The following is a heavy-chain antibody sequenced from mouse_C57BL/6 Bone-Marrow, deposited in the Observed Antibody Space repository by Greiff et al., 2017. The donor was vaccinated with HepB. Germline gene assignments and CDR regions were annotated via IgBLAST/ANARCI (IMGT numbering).Heavy chain of an antibody. CDR3: ARGPGSSLYWYFDV. J-gene: IGHJ1*03. V-gene: IGHV5-6*01. D-gene: IGHD1-1*01. CDR2: ISSGGSYT. Sequence: EVHLVESGGDLVKPGGSLKLSCAASGFTFSSYGMSWVRQTPDKRLEWVATISSGGSYTYYPDSVKGRFTISRDNAKNTLYLQMSSLKSEDTAMYYCARGPGSSLYWYFDVWGTGTTVTVSS. CDR1: GFTFSSYG.